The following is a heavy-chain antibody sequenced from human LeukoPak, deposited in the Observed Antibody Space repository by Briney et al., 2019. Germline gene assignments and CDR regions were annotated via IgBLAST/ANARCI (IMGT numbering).Heavy chain of an antibody. Sequence: PSETLSLTCAVSGGSFSGYYWSWIRQPPGKGLEWIGEINHSGSTNYNPSLKSRVTISVDTSKNQFSLKLSSVTAADTAVYYCARGGGVGEYGKNWFDPWGQGTLVTVSS. D-gene: IGHD3-10*01. CDR1: GGSFSGYY. CDR2: INHSGST. CDR3: ARGGGVGEYGKNWFDP. V-gene: IGHV4-34*01. J-gene: IGHJ5*02.